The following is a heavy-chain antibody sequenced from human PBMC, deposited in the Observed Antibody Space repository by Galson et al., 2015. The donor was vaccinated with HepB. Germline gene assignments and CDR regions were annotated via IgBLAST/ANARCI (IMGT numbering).Heavy chain of an antibody. V-gene: IGHV3-15*01. J-gene: IGHJ4*02. Sequence: SLRLSCAASGFTFSNAWMSWVRQAPGKGLEWVGRIRSKTDGGTTDYAAPGKGRFTISRDDSTNTLYLQMNSLKTEDTAVYYCTTVYTVRPGGWGQGTLVTVSS. CDR2: IRSKTDGGTT. CDR1: GFTFSNAW. D-gene: IGHD3-10*01. CDR3: TTVYTVRPGG.